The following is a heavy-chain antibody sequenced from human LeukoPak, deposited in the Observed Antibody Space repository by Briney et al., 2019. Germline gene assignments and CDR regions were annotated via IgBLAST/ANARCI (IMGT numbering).Heavy chain of an antibody. CDR3: ADPVGAYCSGGSCHN. Sequence: GGSLRLSCAASGFTFSSYAMSWVRQAPGKGLEWVSAISGSGGSTYYADSVKGRFTISRDNSKNTLYLQMNSLRAEDTAVYYCADPVGAYCSGGSCHNWGQGTLVTVSS. CDR2: ISGSGGST. V-gene: IGHV3-23*01. CDR1: GFTFSSYA. D-gene: IGHD2-15*01. J-gene: IGHJ4*02.